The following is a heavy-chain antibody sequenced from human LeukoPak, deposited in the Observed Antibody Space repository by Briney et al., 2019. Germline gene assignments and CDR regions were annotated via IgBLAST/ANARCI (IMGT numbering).Heavy chain of an antibody. V-gene: IGHV1-46*01. CDR2: INPSGGST. D-gene: IGHD3-9*01. Sequence: ASVKVSCKASGYTFTSYYMHWVRQAPGQGLEWMGIINPSGGSTSYAQKFQGRVTMTRDMSTSTVYMELSSLRSEDTAVYYCARETGKVLRYFDWLLVPAFDIWGQGTMVTVSS. J-gene: IGHJ3*02. CDR1: GYTFTSYY. CDR3: ARETGKVLRYFDWLLVPAFDI.